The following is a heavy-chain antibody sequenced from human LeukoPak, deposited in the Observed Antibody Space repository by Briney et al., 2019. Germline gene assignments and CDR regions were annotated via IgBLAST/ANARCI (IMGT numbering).Heavy chain of an antibody. CDR2: IKPNSGGA. Sequence: ASVKVSCKASGYTFTDYYMHWVRQAPGQGLEWMGWIKPNSGGANYARKFQGRVTMTRDTSISTAYMELSRLRSDDTAVYYCARDGHDSSGYYEDYWGQGTLVTVSS. CDR3: ARDGHDSSGYYEDY. D-gene: IGHD3-22*01. J-gene: IGHJ4*02. CDR1: GYTFTDYY. V-gene: IGHV1-2*02.